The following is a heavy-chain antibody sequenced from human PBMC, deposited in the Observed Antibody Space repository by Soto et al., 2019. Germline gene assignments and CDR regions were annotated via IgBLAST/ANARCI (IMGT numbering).Heavy chain of an antibody. J-gene: IGHJ6*02. D-gene: IGHD2-15*01. V-gene: IGHV2-5*02. CDR3: AYLPCSGGSCYWFSFSGMDV. Sequence: QITLKESGPPLVKPTQTLTLTCTFSGFSLSTSGVGVAWIRQPPGKALEWLALIYWDDDKRYRPSLESRLTLTKDTSKIQVVLTMTHMDSVDTATYYCAYLPCSGGSCYWFSFSGMDVWGQGTTVTVSS. CDR2: IYWDDDK. CDR1: GFSLSTSGVG.